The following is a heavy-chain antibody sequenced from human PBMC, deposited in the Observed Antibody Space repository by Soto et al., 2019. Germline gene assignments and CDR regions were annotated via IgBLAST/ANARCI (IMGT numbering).Heavy chain of an antibody. CDR1: GFTFSNAW. V-gene: IGHV3-15*01. CDR3: TVNEQTRYYDFWSGYLYYFDY. Sequence: GGSLRLSCAASGFTFSNAWMSWVRQAPGKGLEWVGRIKSKTDGGTTDYAAPVKGRFTISRDDSKNTLYMQMNSLKTEDTAVYYCTVNEQTRYYDFWSGYLYYFDYWGQGTLVTVSS. CDR2: IKSKTDGGTT. J-gene: IGHJ4*02. D-gene: IGHD3-3*01.